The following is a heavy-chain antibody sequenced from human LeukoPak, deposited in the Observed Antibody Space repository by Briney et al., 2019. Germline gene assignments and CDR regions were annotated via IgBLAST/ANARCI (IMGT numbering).Heavy chain of an antibody. CDR3: AGDRVGDGNAYYFV. CDR2: TSGTGDSA. D-gene: IGHD3-10*02. Sequence: GGSLRLSCAASGFTISSYAMSWVRQAPGKGLEWVSGTSGTGDSANYADSVKGRFTISRDTSKNTVYLQMNSLRAEDTAVYYCAGDRVGDGNAYYFVGGQGTLVTVSS. V-gene: IGHV3-23*01. J-gene: IGHJ4*02. CDR1: GFTISSYA.